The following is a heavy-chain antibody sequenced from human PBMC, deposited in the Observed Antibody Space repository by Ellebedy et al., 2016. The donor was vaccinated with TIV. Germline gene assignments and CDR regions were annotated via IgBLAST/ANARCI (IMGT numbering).Heavy chain of an antibody. Sequence: AASVKVSCKASGYTFTSYAIHWVRQAPGQSLEWMGWINPGNGNTKSSPKFQGRVTISRDTSASTAYMELSSLRSEDTAVYYCARAFQYYYDSSGYYCFDYWGQGTQVTVSS. J-gene: IGHJ4*02. D-gene: IGHD3-22*01. CDR2: INPGNGNT. CDR1: GYTFTSYA. V-gene: IGHV1-3*01. CDR3: ARAFQYYYDSSGYYCFDY.